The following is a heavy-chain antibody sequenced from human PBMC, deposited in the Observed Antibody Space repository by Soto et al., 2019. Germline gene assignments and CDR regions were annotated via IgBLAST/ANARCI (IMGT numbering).Heavy chain of an antibody. V-gene: IGHV3-11*01. CDR3: ARDLHSGYESGYFDY. CDR1: GFTFSDYY. J-gene: IGHJ4*02. D-gene: IGHD5-12*01. Sequence: GGSLRLSCAASGFTFSDYYMSWIRQAPGKGLEWVSYISSSGSTIYYADSVKGRFTISRDNAKNSLYLQMNSLRAEDTAVYYCARDLHSGYESGYFDYWGQGTLVTVSS. CDR2: ISSSGSTI.